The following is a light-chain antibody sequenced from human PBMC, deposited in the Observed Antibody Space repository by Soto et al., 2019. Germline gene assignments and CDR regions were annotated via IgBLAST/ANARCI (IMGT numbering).Light chain of an antibody. CDR3: QQFHSYPMT. CDR2: DAS. Sequence: DIQMTKSPSTLSAFVEDRVNITCRASQSINVWVAWYQQKAGRAPKVLIYDASTLETGVPARFSGSGSGTEFTLTNSNLRPDDSATYYCQQFHSYPMTFGQGTKVEI. CDR1: QSINVW. V-gene: IGKV1-5*01. J-gene: IGKJ1*01.